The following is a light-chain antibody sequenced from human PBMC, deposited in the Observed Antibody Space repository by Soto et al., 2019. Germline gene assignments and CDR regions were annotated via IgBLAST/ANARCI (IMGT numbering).Light chain of an antibody. CDR1: SSDVDTYNR. CDR3: CSYAGSHTWV. CDR2: EVS. Sequence: QSAPTQPRSVSGSPGQSVTISCTGTSSDVDTYNRVSWYQQPPGTAPKLMIYEVSNRPSGVPDRFSGSRSGNTASLTISGLQAEDEADYSCCSYAGSHTWVFGTGTKLTVL. J-gene: IGLJ1*01. V-gene: IGLV2-18*02.